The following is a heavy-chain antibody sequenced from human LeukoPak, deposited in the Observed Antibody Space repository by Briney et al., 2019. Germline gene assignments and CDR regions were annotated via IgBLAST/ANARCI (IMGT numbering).Heavy chain of an antibody. CDR1: GFTFDDYG. V-gene: IGHV3-20*04. CDR3: ARDPREQQLVPYFDY. J-gene: IGHJ4*02. CDR2: INWNGGST. Sequence: GGSLRLSCAASGFTFDDYGMSWVRQAPGKGLEWVSGINWNGGSTGYADSVKGRFTISRDNAKNSLYLQMNSLRAEDTAVYYCARDPREQQLVPYFDYWGQGTLVTVSS. D-gene: IGHD6-13*01.